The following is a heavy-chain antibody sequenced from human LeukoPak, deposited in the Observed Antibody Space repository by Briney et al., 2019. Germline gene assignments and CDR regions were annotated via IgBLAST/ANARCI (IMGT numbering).Heavy chain of an antibody. Sequence: PGGSLRLSCAASGFTFSGFSMSWVRQSPTKGLEWVANIKQDGSERYYVDSVKGRFTISRDNAKNSLSLQMNNLRVEDTAVYYCARAGSHWHYVYWGQGTVVTASS. D-gene: IGHD3-10*01. J-gene: IGHJ4*02. CDR1: GFTFSGFS. CDR2: IKQDGSER. CDR3: ARAGSHWHYVY. V-gene: IGHV3-7*01.